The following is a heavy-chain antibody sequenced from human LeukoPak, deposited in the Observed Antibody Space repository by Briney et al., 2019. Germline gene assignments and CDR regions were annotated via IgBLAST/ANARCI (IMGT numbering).Heavy chain of an antibody. Sequence: GGSLRLSCAASGFTFSSYWMHWVRQAPGEGLVWVSRINNDASSTSYADSAKGRFTISRDNAKNTLYLQMNSLRAGDTAVYYCASLVVTDNWAFDIWGQGTMVIVPS. J-gene: IGHJ3*02. CDR3: ASLVVTDNWAFDI. CDR2: INNDASST. CDR1: GFTFSSYW. D-gene: IGHD2-21*02. V-gene: IGHV3-74*01.